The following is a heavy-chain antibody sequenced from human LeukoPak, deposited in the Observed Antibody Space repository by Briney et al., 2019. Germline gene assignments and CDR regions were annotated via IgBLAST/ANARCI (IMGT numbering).Heavy chain of an antibody. V-gene: IGHV7-4-1*02. CDR1: GYSFTGYY. CDR2: ISTNTGTP. J-gene: IGHJ6*03. Sequence: ASVKVSCKASGYSFTGYYIHWVRQAPGQGLEWMGWISTNTGTPTYAQGFTGRFVFSLDTSVSTAYLQISSLKAADTAVYYCARVGTTRSAYYYMDVWGKGTTVTVSS. CDR3: ARVGTTRSAYYYMDV. D-gene: IGHD1-26*01.